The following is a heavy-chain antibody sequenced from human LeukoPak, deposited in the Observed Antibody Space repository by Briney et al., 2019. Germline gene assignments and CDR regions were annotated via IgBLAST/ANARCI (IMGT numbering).Heavy chain of an antibody. Sequence: SQTLSLTCSVSGGSISSGSYYWSWIRQPAGKGLEWIGRIYTSGSTNYNPSLKSRVTISVDTSKNRFSLKLSSVTAADTAVYYCARGYDSSGYYFDYWGQGTLVTVSS. J-gene: IGHJ4*02. CDR1: GGSISSGSYY. D-gene: IGHD3-22*01. CDR2: IYTSGST. CDR3: ARGYDSSGYYFDY. V-gene: IGHV4-61*02.